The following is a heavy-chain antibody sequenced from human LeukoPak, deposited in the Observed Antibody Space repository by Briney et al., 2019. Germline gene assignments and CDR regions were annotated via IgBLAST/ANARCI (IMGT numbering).Heavy chain of an antibody. CDR2: IKQDGSEK. Sequence: GGSLRLSCAASGFTFSSYWMSWVRQAPGKGLEWVANIKQDGSEKYYVDSVKGRFTLSRDNAKNSLYLQMNSLRAEDTAVYYCARDHGSGWYSMDYWGQGTLVTVSS. CDR3: ARDHGSGWYSMDY. D-gene: IGHD6-19*01. CDR1: GFTFSSYW. V-gene: IGHV3-7*01. J-gene: IGHJ4*02.